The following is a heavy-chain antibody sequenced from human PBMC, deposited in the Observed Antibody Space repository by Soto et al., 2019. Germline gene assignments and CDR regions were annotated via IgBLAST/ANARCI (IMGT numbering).Heavy chain of an antibody. CDR2: IYYSGST. CDR1: GGSISSGGYY. CDR3: ARREGASHYYYGMDV. J-gene: IGHJ6*02. Sequence: QVQLQESGPGLVKPSQTLSLTCTVSGGSISSGGYYWSWIRQHPGKGLEWIGYIYYSGSTYYNPSLKSRVTISVDTAKNQFPLKLSSVTAADTAVYYFARREGASHYYYGMDVWGQGTTVTVSS. V-gene: IGHV4-31*03.